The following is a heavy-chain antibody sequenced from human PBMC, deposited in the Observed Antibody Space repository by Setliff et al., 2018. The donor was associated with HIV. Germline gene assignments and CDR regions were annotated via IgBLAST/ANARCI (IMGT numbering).Heavy chain of an antibody. Sequence: ASVKVSCKASGYNFTDYDINWVRQATGQGLEWMGWMNPNNGNTGYAEKFQGRVTMTRDTSISTAYMELSSLRSDDTAVYYCARDNIIWSKDYWGQGTLVTVSS. CDR1: GYNFTDYD. V-gene: IGHV1-8*02. J-gene: IGHJ4*02. CDR2: MNPNNGNT. CDR3: ARDNIIWSKDY. D-gene: IGHD1-20*01.